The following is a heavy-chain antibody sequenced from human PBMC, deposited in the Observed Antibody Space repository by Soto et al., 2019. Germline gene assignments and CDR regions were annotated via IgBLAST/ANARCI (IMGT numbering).Heavy chain of an antibody. CDR2: IYHSGST. J-gene: IGHJ6*02. CDR1: GYSISSGYY. D-gene: IGHD6-13*01. V-gene: IGHV4-38-2*01. CDR3: ARLEPIAAADGMDV. Sequence: NPSETLSLTCAVSGYSISSGYYWGWIRQSPGKGLEWIGSIYHSGSTYYNPSLKSRVIISVDTSKNQFSLKLSSVTAADTAVYYCARLEPIAAADGMDVWGQGTTVTVSS.